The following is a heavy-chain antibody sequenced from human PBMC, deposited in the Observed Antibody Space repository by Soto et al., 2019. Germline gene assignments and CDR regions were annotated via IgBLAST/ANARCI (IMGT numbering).Heavy chain of an antibody. D-gene: IGHD6-13*01. V-gene: IGHV4-34*01. Sequence: PSETLSLTCAVYGGSFSGYYWSWIRQPPGKWLEWIGEINHSGSTNYNPSLKSRVTISVDTSKNQFSLKLSSVTAADTAVYYCARGGGYSSSWFDYWGQGXLVTVYS. J-gene: IGHJ4*02. CDR1: GGSFSGYY. CDR3: ARGGGYSSSWFDY. CDR2: INHSGST.